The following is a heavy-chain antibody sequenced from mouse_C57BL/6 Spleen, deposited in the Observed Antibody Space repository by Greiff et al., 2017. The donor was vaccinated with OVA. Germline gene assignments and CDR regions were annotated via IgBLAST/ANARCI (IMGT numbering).Heavy chain of an antibody. D-gene: IGHD2-12*01. V-gene: IGHV10-1*01. CDR2: IRSKSNNYAT. Sequence: EVQRVESGGGLVQPKGSLKLSCAASGFSFNTYAMNWVRQAPGKGLEWVARIRSKSNNYATYYADSVKDRFTISRDDSESMLYLQMNNLKTEDTAMYYCVRLGYDEFAYWGQGTLVTVSA. CDR3: VRLGYDEFAY. J-gene: IGHJ3*01. CDR1: GFSFNTYA.